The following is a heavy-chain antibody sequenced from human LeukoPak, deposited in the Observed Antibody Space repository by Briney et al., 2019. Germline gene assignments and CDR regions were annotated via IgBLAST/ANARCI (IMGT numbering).Heavy chain of an antibody. V-gene: IGHV3-30-3*01. D-gene: IGHD3-10*01. CDR2: ISYDGSNK. J-gene: IGHJ6*02. CDR1: GFTFSSYA. Sequence: GGSLRLSCAASGFTFSSYAMHWVRQAPGKGLEWVAVISYDGSNKYYADSVKGRFTTSRDNSKNTLYLQMNSLRAEDTAVYYCASGYYYGSGDFYYGMDVWGQGTTVTVSS. CDR3: ASGYYYGSGDFYYGMDV.